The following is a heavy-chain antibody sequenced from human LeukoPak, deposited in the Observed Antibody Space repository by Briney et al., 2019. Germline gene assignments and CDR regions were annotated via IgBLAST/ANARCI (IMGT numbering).Heavy chain of an antibody. Sequence: KPSETLSLTCTVSGGSISSSSYYWGWIRQPPGKGLEWIGSIYYSGSTYYNPSLKSRVTISVDTSKNQFSLKLSSVTAADTAVYYCARQGIAARRYRNYFDYWGQGTLVTVSS. CDR3: ARQGIAARRYRNYFDY. CDR2: IYYSGST. CDR1: GGSISSSSYY. D-gene: IGHD6-6*01. J-gene: IGHJ4*02. V-gene: IGHV4-39*01.